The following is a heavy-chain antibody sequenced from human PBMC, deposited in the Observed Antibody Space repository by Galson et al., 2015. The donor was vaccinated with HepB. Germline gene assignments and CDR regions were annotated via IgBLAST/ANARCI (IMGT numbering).Heavy chain of an antibody. D-gene: IGHD2-2*01. V-gene: IGHV3-30-3*01. CDR1: GFTFSSYA. CDR2: ISYDGSNK. CDR3: AADIVVVPAAMSDY. J-gene: IGHJ4*02. Sequence: SLRLSCAASGFTFSSYAMHWVRQAPGKGLEWVAVISYDGSNKYYADSVKGRFTISRDNSKNTLYLQMNSLRAEDTAVYYCAADIVVVPAAMSDYWGQGTLVTVSS.